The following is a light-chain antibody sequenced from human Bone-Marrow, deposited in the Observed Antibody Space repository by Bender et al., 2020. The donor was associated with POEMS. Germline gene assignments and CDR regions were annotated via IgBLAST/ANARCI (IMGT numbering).Light chain of an antibody. Sequence: QPPSASGTPGQRVTISCSGSTSNIGSNDVHWYQQLPGMAPKLLIYANDQRPSGVPERISGSKSGNTASLTVSGLQAEDEADYYCTSYGGSINNFVVFGGGTKLTVL. CDR1: TSNIGSND. V-gene: IGLV1-44*01. J-gene: IGLJ2*01. CDR2: AND. CDR3: TSYGGSINNFVV.